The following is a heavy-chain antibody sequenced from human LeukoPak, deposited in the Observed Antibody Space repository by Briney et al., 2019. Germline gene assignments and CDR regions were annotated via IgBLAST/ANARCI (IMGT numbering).Heavy chain of an antibody. CDR1: GGTFSNYA. V-gene: IGHV1-69*13. CDR3: ARSALGYGDYERLRVFDY. CDR2: IIPIFGTA. Sequence: SVKVSCKASGGTFSNYAISWVRQAPGQGLEWMGGIIPIFGTANYAQKFQGRVTITADESTSTAYMELSSLRSEDTAVYYCARSALGYGDYERLRVFDYWGQGTLVTVSS. J-gene: IGHJ4*02. D-gene: IGHD4-17*01.